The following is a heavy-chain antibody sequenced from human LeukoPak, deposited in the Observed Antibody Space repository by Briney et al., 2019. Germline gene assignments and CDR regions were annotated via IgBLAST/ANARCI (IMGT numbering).Heavy chain of an antibody. D-gene: IGHD7-27*01. CDR2: IEGDGSAK. CDR3: ARDPGWGAYDI. CDR1: AFTFSRYW. Sequence: PGGSLRLSCAASAFTFSRYWMSWVRQAPGKGLECVANIEGDGSAKNYVDSVKGRFTISRDNAENSLYLQMDSLRAEDTAIYYCARDPGWGAYDIWGQGEMVTVSS. J-gene: IGHJ3*02. V-gene: IGHV3-7*01.